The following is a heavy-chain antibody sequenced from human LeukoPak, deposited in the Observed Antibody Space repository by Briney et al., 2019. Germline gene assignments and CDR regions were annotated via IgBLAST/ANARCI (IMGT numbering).Heavy chain of an antibody. CDR1: GFTFSSSW. D-gene: IGHD6-19*01. CDR3: ARDSGRFRLDY. V-gene: IGHV3-7*01. CDR2: IKEDGSEK. Sequence: GGPLRLSCAASGFTFSSSWMIWVRQAPGKGLEWVASIKEDGSEKYYVDSVKGRFTVSRDNARSSLYLQMNSLRVKDTAVYYCARDSGRFRLDYWGLGVLVTVSS. J-gene: IGHJ4*02.